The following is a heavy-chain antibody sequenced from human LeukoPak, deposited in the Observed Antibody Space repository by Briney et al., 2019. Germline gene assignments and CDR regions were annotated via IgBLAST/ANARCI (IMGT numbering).Heavy chain of an antibody. CDR1: GGSIRSYY. CDR2: SYTSEST. J-gene: IGHJ4*02. Sequence: PSETLSLTCTVSGGSIRSYYWSWIRQPAGKRLEWIGRSYTSESTNYNASLKSRVSMSVDTSKNQMSLKLSSVTAADKAVFYCARENSGRYREFDYWGQGTLVTVSS. D-gene: IGHD1-26*01. CDR3: ARENSGRYREFDY. V-gene: IGHV4-4*07.